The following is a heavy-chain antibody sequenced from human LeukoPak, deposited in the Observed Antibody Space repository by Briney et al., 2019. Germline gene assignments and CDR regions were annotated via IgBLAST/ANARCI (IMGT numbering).Heavy chain of an antibody. CDR3: ARGGIIGTTNNWFDP. Sequence: SETLSLTCAVYGGSFSGFYWSWLRQPPGQGLEWIGEINHSGSTYYNPSLKSRITMSVDTSENQFSLRPSSVTAADTAMYYCARGGIIGTTNNWFDPWGQATLVTVSS. J-gene: IGHJ5*02. CDR2: INHSGST. V-gene: IGHV4-34*01. CDR1: GGSFSGFY. D-gene: IGHD1-20*01.